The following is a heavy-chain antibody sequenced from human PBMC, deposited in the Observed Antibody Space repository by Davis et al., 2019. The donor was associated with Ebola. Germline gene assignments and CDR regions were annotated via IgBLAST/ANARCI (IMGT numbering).Heavy chain of an antibody. CDR2: ISGSGGST. J-gene: IGHJ4*02. CDR3: AKNVGPPPHLTDFDY. Sequence: GESLKISCAASGFSFNTYAMTWVRQAPGKGLEWVSAISGSGGSTYYSDSVKGRFTISRDNSKNTLYLQMNSLRAEDTAVYYCAKNVGPPPHLTDFDYWGQGTLVTVSS. V-gene: IGHV3-23*01. D-gene: IGHD7-27*01. CDR1: GFSFNTYA.